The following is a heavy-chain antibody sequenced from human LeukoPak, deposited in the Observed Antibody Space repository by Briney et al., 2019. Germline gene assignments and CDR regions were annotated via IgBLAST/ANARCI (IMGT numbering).Heavy chain of an antibody. Sequence: ASVKVSCKASGGTFSSYAISWVRQAPGQGPEWMGGIIPIFGTANYAQKFQGRVTITADESTSTAYMELSSLRSEDTAVYYCAGIWTGYSSLANWFDPWGQGTLVTVSS. CDR2: IIPIFGTA. CDR3: AGIWTGYSSLANWFDP. D-gene: IGHD6-13*01. V-gene: IGHV1-69*13. J-gene: IGHJ5*02. CDR1: GGTFSSYA.